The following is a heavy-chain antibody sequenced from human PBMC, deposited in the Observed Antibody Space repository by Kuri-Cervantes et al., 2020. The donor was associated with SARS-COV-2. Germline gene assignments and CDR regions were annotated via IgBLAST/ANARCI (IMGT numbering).Heavy chain of an antibody. CDR2: IKSKTDGGTT. Sequence: GESLKISCAASGFTFSNAWMSWVRQAPGKGLEWVGRIKSKTDGGTTDYAAPVKGRFTISRDDSKNTLHLQMNSLKTEDTAVYYCTTDFVVVPAAFFDYWGQGTLVTVSS. CDR1: GFTFSNAW. D-gene: IGHD2-2*01. J-gene: IGHJ4*02. CDR3: TTDFVVVPAAFFDY. V-gene: IGHV3-15*01.